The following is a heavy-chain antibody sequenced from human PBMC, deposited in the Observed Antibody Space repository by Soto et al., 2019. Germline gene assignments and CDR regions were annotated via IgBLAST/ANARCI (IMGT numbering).Heavy chain of an antibody. V-gene: IGHV3-33*01. J-gene: IGHJ4*02. CDR2: IWYDGSNK. D-gene: IGHD3-22*01. CDR3: ARDSLPTMIVVVPVFDY. Sequence: SLRLSCAASGFTFSSYGMHWVRQAPGKGLEWVAVIWYDGSNKYYADSVKGRFTISRDNSKNTLYLQMNSLRAEDTAVYYCARDSLPTMIVVVPVFDYWGQGTLVTVSS. CDR1: GFTFSSYG.